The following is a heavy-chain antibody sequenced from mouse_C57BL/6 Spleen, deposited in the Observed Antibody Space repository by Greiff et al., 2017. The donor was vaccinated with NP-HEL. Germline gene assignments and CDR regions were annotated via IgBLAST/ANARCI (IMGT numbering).Heavy chain of an antibody. CDR2: IYPGDGDT. V-gene: IGHV1-80*01. CDR3: ARRAITTVVEGAMDY. Sequence: VQLQQSGAELVKPGASVKISCKASGYAFSSYWMNWVKQRPGKGLEWIGQIYPGDGDTNYNGKFKGKATLTADKSSSTAYMQLSSLTSEDSAVYFWARRAITTVVEGAMDYWGQGTSVTVSS. CDR1: GYAFSSYW. J-gene: IGHJ4*01. D-gene: IGHD1-1*01.